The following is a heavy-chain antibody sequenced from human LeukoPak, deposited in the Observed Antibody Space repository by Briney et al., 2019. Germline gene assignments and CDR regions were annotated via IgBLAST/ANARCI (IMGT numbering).Heavy chain of an antibody. CDR1: GFTFSSYA. CDR2: ISGSGGST. V-gene: IGHV3-23*01. Sequence: PGGSLRLSCAASGFTFSSYAMSWVRQAPGKGLEWVSAISGSGGSTYYADSVKGRFTISRDNSKNTLYLQMNSLRAEDTAVYYCAKSPTYYYDSSGYYYFDYWGQETLVTVSS. D-gene: IGHD3-22*01. J-gene: IGHJ4*02. CDR3: AKSPTYYYDSSGYYYFDY.